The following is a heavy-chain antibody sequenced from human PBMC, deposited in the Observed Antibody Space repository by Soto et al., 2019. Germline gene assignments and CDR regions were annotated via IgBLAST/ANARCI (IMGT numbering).Heavy chain of an antibody. J-gene: IGHJ6*02. CDR1: GFTFSGSA. D-gene: IGHD3-22*01. V-gene: IGHV3-73*01. CDR3: TRLFYDSSGYYYYYGMDV. CDR2: IRSKANSYAT. Sequence: GGSLRLSCAASGFTFSGSAMHWVRQASGKGLEWVGRIRSKANSYATAYAASVKGRFTISRDDSKNTAYLQMNSLKTEDTAVYYCTRLFYDSSGYYYYYGMDVWGQGTTVTVSS.